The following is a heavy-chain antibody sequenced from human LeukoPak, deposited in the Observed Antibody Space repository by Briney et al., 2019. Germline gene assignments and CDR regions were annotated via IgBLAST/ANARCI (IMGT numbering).Heavy chain of an antibody. D-gene: IGHD6-6*01. CDR3: ATRVDSSDRYYYYGMDV. V-gene: IGHV5-51*01. J-gene: IGHJ6*02. Sequence: GESLKISCKGSGYSFTSYWIGWVRQMPGKGLEWMGIIYPGDSDTRYSPSFQGQVTISADKSIGTAYLQWSSLKASDTAMYYCATRVDSSDRYYYYGMDVWGQGTTVTVSS. CDR2: IYPGDSDT. CDR1: GYSFTSYW.